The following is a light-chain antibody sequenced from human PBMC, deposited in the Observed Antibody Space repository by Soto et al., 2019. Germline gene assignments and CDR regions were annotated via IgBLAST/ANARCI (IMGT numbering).Light chain of an antibody. Sequence: IQMTQSPSTLSASVGDIVTITCRASQSISSWLAWYQQKPGKAPKLLIYKASSLESGVPSRFSGSGSGTEFTLTISSLQPDDFATYYCQQYNSYPSTFGQGTKVDNK. CDR2: KAS. V-gene: IGKV1-5*03. CDR1: QSISSW. J-gene: IGKJ1*01. CDR3: QQYNSYPST.